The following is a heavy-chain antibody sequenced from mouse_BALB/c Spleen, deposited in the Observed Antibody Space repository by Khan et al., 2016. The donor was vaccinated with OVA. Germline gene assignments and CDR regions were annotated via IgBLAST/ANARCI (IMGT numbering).Heavy chain of an antibody. Sequence: EVQLQESGPGLVKPSQSLSLTCTVTGYSITSDYAWNWIRQFPGNKLEWMGYISYSGDTAYNPSLKSRISITRDTSKNQFFLQLNSVTTEDTAPYNCAAMIFYYYGRNVEADYFDYWGQGTTLTVSS. CDR2: ISYSGDT. D-gene: IGHD1-1*02. J-gene: IGHJ2*01. CDR1: GYSITSDYA. V-gene: IGHV3-2*02. CDR3: AAMIFYYYGRNVEADYFDY.